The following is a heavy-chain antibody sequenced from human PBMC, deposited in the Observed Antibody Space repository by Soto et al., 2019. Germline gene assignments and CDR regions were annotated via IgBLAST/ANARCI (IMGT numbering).Heavy chain of an antibody. D-gene: IGHD5-18*01. CDR1: GGSFSGYY. CDR3: ARTRAGYSYGYNIDY. Sequence: PSETLSLTCAVSGGSFSGYYWSWIRQPPGKGLEWIGYIYYSGSTNYNPSLKSRVTISVDTSKNQFSLKLSSVTAADTAVYYCARTRAGYSYGYNIDYWGQGTLVTVSS. CDR2: IYYSGST. J-gene: IGHJ4*02. V-gene: IGHV4-59*01.